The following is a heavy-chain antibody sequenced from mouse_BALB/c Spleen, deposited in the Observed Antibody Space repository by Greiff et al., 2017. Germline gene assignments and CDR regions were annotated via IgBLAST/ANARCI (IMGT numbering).Heavy chain of an antibody. Sequence: EVKLVESGGGLVKPGGSLKLSCAASGFTFSDYYMYWVRQTPEKRLEWVAYISSGSSTIYYADTVKGRFTISRDNPKNTLFLQMTSLRSEDTAMYYCARNWDWYFDVWGAGTTVTVSS. J-gene: IGHJ1*01. CDR3: ARNWDWYFDV. CDR1: GFTFSDYY. D-gene: IGHD4-1*01. V-gene: IGHV5-17*01. CDR2: ISSGSSTI.